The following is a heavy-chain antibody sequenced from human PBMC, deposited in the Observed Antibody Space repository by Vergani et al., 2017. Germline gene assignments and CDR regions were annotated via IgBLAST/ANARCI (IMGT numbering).Heavy chain of an antibody. V-gene: IGHV1-8*02. J-gene: IGHJ4*02. CDR2: MNPNSGNT. CDR3: ARGHKRGRGGSYYLNY. Sequence: QVPLVQSGAEVKKPGASVKVSCKASGYTFTSYDINWVRQATGQGLEWMGWMNPNSGNTGYAQKFQGRVTMTRNTSISTAYMELSSLRSEDTAVYYCARGHKRGRGGSYYLNYWGQGTLVTVSS. D-gene: IGHD2-15*01. CDR1: GYTFTSYD.